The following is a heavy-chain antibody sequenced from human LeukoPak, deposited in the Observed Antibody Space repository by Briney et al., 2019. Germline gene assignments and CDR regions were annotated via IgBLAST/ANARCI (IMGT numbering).Heavy chain of an antibody. CDR1: GFTFSSYA. J-gene: IGHJ4*02. CDR3: AEGSSGLPFDY. CDR2: ISGSGGST. D-gene: IGHD3-22*01. V-gene: IGHV3-23*01. Sequence: GGALRLSCAAPGFTFSSYAMNWGRQAPGKGVEWVSAISGSGGSTYYADSVKGRFTISRDNSKNTLYLQMNSLRAEDTAVYYCAEGSSGLPFDYWGQGTLVTVSS.